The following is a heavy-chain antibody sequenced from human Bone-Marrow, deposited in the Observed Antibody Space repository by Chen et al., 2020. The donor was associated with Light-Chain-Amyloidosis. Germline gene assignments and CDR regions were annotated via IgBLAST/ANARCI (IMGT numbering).Heavy chain of an antibody. CDR2: VDGGGKI. D-gene: IGHD5-12*01. CDR1: GFAVGTNH. CDR3: ARGGRLRSMDV. J-gene: IGHJ6*02. V-gene: IGHV3-53*01. Sequence: EVQVVESGGEPIQPGGSLRLSCAASGFAVGTNHMSWVRQPPGKGLEWISGVDGGGKIAYADSVKGRFTISRDKSNNTVDLQMNSLRADDTAVYYCARGGRLRSMDVWGQGTTVAVSS.